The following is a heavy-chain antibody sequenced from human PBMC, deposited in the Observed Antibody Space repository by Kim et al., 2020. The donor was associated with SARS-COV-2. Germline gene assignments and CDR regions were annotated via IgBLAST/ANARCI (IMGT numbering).Heavy chain of an antibody. CDR1: GFTFSSYG. CDR2: IWYDGSNK. J-gene: IGHJ5*02. Sequence: GGSLRLSCAASGFTFSSYGMHWVRQAPGKGLEWVAVIWYDGSNKYYADSVKGRFTISRDNSKNTLYLQMNSLRAEDTAVYYCARGRRLEWFDPWGQGTLVTVSS. D-gene: IGHD5-12*01. V-gene: IGHV3-33*01. CDR3: ARGRRLEWFDP.